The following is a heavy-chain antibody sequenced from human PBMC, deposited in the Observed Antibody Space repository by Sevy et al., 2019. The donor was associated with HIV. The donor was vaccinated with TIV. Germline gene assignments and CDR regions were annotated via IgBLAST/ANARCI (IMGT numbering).Heavy chain of an antibody. Sequence: ASVKVSCKASGYTFTGYYMQWVRQAPGQGLEWMGWINPNSGGTNYAQKFQGRNTMTRDTSISTAYLELNRLRSDDTAVYYCARDPNDILNEHAFDIWGQGTVVTVSS. CDR3: ARDPNDILNEHAFDI. CDR1: GYTFTGYY. D-gene: IGHD3-9*01. V-gene: IGHV1-2*02. CDR2: INPNSGGT. J-gene: IGHJ3*02.